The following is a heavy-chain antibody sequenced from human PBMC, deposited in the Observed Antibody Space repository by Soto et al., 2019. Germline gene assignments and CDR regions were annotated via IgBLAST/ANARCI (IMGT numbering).Heavy chain of an antibody. J-gene: IGHJ4*02. Sequence: GESLKISCKGSGYNFAGYWIAWVRQMPGKGLELMGIIYPSDSDTRYRPSFQGQVTISADKSISSAYLQWSSLRASDTAMYYCARGGASTRTFDYWGQGNPVTGSS. CDR3: ARGGASTRTFDY. CDR1: GYNFAGYW. V-gene: IGHV5-51*01. CDR2: IYPSDSDT. D-gene: IGHD1-1*01.